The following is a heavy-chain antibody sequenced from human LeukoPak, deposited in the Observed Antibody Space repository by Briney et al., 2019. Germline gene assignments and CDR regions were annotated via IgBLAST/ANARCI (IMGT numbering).Heavy chain of an antibody. CDR3: ARTYYDASGFDY. Sequence: PSETLSLTCTVSGXSISSYYWNWIRQPPGKGLEWIGYIHNSGTINYNPSLKSRVTISVDTSKNQFSLKMNSVTAADTAVYYCARTYYDASGFDYWGQGTLVTVSS. V-gene: IGHV4-4*09. D-gene: IGHD3-22*01. CDR2: IHNSGTI. J-gene: IGHJ4*02. CDR1: GXSISSYY.